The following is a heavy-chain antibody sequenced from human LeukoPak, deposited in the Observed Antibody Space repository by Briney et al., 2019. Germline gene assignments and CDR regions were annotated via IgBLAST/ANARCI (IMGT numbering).Heavy chain of an antibody. D-gene: IGHD6-19*01. CDR3: ARVRIAVAGQGDY. J-gene: IGHJ4*02. CDR1: GFTFSSYS. V-gene: IGHV3-21*01. CDR2: ISSSSSYI. Sequence: GGSLRLSCAASGFTFSSYSMNWVRQAPGKGLEWVSSISSSSSYIYCADSVKGRFTISRDNAKNSLYLQMNSLRAEDTAVYYCARVRIAVAGQGDYWGQGTLVTVSS.